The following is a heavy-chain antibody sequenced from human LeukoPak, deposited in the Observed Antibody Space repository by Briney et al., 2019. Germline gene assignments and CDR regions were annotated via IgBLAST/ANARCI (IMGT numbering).Heavy chain of an antibody. Sequence: SETLSLTCTVSGGSISSGGYYWSWIRQHPGKGLEWIGYIYYSGSTYYNPSLKSRVTISVDTSKNQFSLKLSSVTAADTAVYYCARRASYPIGAFDIWGQGTMVTVSS. J-gene: IGHJ3*02. D-gene: IGHD6-6*01. CDR2: IYYSGST. CDR1: GGSISSGGYY. V-gene: IGHV4-31*03. CDR3: ARRASYPIGAFDI.